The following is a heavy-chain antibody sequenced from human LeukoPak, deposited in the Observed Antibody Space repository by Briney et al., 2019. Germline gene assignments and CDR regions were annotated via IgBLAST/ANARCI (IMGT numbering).Heavy chain of an antibody. CDR3: VKSAGKDGYRDVFDI. CDR2: ITKSGDQT. V-gene: IGHV3-21*04. J-gene: IGHJ3*02. D-gene: IGHD5-24*01. Sequence: PGGSLRLSCAASGFTFSSYSMNWVRQAPGKGLEWVSTITKSGDQTYYADSVKGLFTISRDISKNTLYLQMNSLRAEDTAVYHCVKSAGKDGYRDVFDIWGQGTVVTVSS. CDR1: GFTFSSYS.